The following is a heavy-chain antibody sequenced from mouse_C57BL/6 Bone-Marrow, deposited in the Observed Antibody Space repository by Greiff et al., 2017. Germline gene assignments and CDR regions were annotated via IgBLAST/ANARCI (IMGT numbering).Heavy chain of an antibody. J-gene: IGHJ3*01. CDR3: AIVLRRRNRCAY. Sequence: QVQLKQPGAELVKPGASVKVSCKASGYTFTSYWMHWVKQRPGQGLEWIGRIHPSDSDTNYNQKFKGKATLTVDKSSSTAYMQLSSLTSEDSAVYYCAIVLRRRNRCAYWGKGTLVTVSA. D-gene: IGHD3-2*02. CDR1: GYTFTSYW. CDR2: IHPSDSDT. V-gene: IGHV1-74*01.